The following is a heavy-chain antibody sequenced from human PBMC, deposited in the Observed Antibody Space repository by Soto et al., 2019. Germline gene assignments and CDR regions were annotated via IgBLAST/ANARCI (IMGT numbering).Heavy chain of an antibody. J-gene: IGHJ6*02. CDR2: ISSSSSTI. CDR1: GFTFSSYS. V-gene: IGHV3-48*01. Sequence: EVQLVESGGGLVQPGGSLRLSCAASGFTFSSYSMNWVRQAPGKGLDWVSYISSSSSTIYHADSVKGRFTLSRDNAKNSLYLQMNSLSGEDTAVYYCARRMGGYYYGMDVWGQGTTVTVSS. D-gene: IGHD3-16*01. CDR3: ARRMGGYYYGMDV.